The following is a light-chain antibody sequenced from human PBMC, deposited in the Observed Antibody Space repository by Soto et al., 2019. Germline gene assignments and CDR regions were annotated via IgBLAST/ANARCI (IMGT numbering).Light chain of an antibody. CDR1: QSVSNNY. Sequence: EIVLTQSPGTLSLSPGERAALSCRASQSVSNNYLAWYQQKPGQAPRLLIYAASSRATGIPDRFSGSGSGTDFTLTISRLEPEDFAVYYCQQYDGSPTFGQGTKVDIK. V-gene: IGKV3-20*01. CDR3: QQYDGSPT. J-gene: IGKJ1*01. CDR2: AAS.